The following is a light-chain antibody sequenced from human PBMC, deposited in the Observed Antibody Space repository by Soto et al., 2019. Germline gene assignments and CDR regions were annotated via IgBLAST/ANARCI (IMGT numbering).Light chain of an antibody. CDR2: GAS. J-gene: IGKJ5*01. CDR3: QQHFNGPIT. CDR1: QSVSSSY. Sequence: EIVLTQSPGTLSLSPGERATLSCRASQSVSSSYLAWYQQKPGQAPGLLIYGASGRATGIPDRFSGSGSGTDFTLTISSLEPEDFAVYYCQQHFNGPITFGQGTRLEIK. V-gene: IGKV3D-20*02.